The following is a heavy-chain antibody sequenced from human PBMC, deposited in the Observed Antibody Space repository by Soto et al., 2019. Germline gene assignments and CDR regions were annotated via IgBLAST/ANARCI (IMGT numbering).Heavy chain of an antibody. CDR3: ARLTSGYFANFDY. CDR2: IYYTGST. V-gene: IGHV4-59*08. J-gene: IGHJ4*02. CDR1: GGSISSYY. Sequence: SETLSLTCTVSGGSISSYYWSWVRQPPGKGLEWIGYIYYTGSTNYNPSLKSRVTISLDTSKSQFSLKLSSVTAADTAVYYCARLTSGYFANFDYWGQGTLVTVS. D-gene: IGHD3-3*01.